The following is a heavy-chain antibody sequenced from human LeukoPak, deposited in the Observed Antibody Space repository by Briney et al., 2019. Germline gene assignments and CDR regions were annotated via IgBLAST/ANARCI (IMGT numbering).Heavy chain of an antibody. CDR3: ARGRFSGYGAD. J-gene: IGHJ4*02. V-gene: IGHV1-3*01. Sequence: ASVKVSCKASGYTFTSYAMHWVRQAPGQRLEWMGWINAGNGNTKYSQEFQGRVTMTRDTSISTAYMELSSLTSDDTAVYYCARGRFSGYGADWGQGTLVTVSS. D-gene: IGHD5-12*01. CDR1: GYTFTSYA. CDR2: INAGNGNT.